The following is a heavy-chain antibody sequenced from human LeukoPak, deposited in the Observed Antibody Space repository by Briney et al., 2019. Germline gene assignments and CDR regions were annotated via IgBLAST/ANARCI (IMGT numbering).Heavy chain of an antibody. D-gene: IGHD6-13*01. CDR1: GGSASSGSYY. CDR2: IYYSGST. V-gene: IGHV4-61*01. Sequence: SETLSLTCTVSGGSASSGSYYWSWIRQPPGKGLEWIGYIYYSGSTNYNPSLKSRVTISVDTSKNQFSLKLSSVTAADTAVYYCARERSSSPWAFDIWGQGTMVTVSS. CDR3: ARERSSSPWAFDI. J-gene: IGHJ3*02.